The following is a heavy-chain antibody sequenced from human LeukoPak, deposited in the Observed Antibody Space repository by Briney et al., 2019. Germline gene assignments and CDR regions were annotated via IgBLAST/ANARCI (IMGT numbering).Heavy chain of an antibody. D-gene: IGHD6-13*01. Sequence: GASVKVSCKISGYTLTEVSMHWVRQAPGKGLEWVGRFDPEDGETLSAQRFQGRLTMTEDTSADTAYMELSRLTSDDTALYYCATGTVSSSWLGIFDFWGQGTLVTVSS. CDR2: FDPEDGET. V-gene: IGHV1-24*01. CDR3: ATGTVSSSWLGIFDF. J-gene: IGHJ4*02. CDR1: GYTLTEVS.